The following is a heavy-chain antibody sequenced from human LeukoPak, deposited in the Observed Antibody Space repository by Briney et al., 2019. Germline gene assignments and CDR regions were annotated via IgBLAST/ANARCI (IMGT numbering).Heavy chain of an antibody. D-gene: IGHD5-24*01. V-gene: IGHV4-59*08. CDR2: IYYSGST. J-gene: IGHJ4*02. Sequence: SETLSLTCTVSGGSISSYYWSWIRQPPGKGLEWIGYIYYSGSTNYNPSLKSRVAISVDTSKNQFSLKLSSVTAADTAVYYCARLPSHNENYWGQGTLVTVSS. CDR1: GGSISSYY. CDR3: ARLPSHNENY.